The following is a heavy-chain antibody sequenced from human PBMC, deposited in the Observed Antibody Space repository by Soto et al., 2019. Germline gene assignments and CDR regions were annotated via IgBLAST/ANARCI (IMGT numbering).Heavy chain of an antibody. V-gene: IGHV3-23*01. CDR1: GFTFSSYA. CDR3: AKDWGFGEYNSQDYSYYYVMDV. Sequence: EVQLLESGGGLVQPGGSLRLSCAASGFTFSSYAMSWVRQAPGKGLEWVSAISGSGGSTYYADSVKGRFTISRDNSKNTLYLQMNSLSAEDTAVSYWAKDWGFGEYNSQDYSYYYVMDVWGQGTTVTVSS. D-gene: IGHD3-10*01. J-gene: IGHJ6*02. CDR2: ISGSGGST.